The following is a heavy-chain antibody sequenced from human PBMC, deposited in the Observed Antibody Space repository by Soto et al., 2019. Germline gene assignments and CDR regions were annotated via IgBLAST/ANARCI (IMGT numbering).Heavy chain of an antibody. CDR1: GDSVPSNSAA. CDR2: TYYRSKWYN. J-gene: IGHJ6*02. Sequence: TQTLSLTCAISGDSVPSNSAAWNWIRQSPSRGLEWLGRTYYRSKWYNDYAVSVKSRITINPDTSKNQFSLQLNSVTPEDTAVYYCARDNYDILTGPLDPYYYYGMDVWGQGTTVTVSS. D-gene: IGHD3-9*01. V-gene: IGHV6-1*01. CDR3: ARDNYDILTGPLDPYYYYGMDV.